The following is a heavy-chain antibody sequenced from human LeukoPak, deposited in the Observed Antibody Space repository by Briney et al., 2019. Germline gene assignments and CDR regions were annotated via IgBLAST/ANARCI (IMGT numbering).Heavy chain of an antibody. V-gene: IGHV3-7*01. CDR2: MWPEGSKK. D-gene: IGHD3-16*01. CDR1: GFTFSAHW. Sequence: GGSLRLSCAASGFTFSAHWVSWVRQGPGKGLEWVASMWPEGSKKYNEDSVKGRFTISRDDAKNSLYLQMNSLSAEDTAVYYCARLLGGVTTYDVWGQGTLVTVSS. CDR3: ARLLGGVTTYDV. J-gene: IGHJ4*02.